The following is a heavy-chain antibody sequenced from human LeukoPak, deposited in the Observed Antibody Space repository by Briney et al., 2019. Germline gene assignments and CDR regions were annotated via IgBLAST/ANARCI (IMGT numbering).Heavy chain of an antibody. D-gene: IGHD6-19*01. CDR2: INPNSGGT. CDR3: ARAARIAVAGVNWFDP. CDR1: GYTFTGYY. J-gene: IGHJ5*02. Sequence: ASVKVSCKASGYTFTGYYMHWVRQAPGQGLEWMGWINPNSGGTNYAQKFQGRVTMTRDTSISTAYMELSRLRSDDTAVYYCARAARIAVAGVNWFDPWGQGTLVTVSS. V-gene: IGHV1-2*02.